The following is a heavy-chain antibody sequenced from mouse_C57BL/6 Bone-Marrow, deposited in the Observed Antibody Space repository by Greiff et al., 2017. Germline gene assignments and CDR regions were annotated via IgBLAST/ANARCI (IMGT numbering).Heavy chain of an antibody. CDR3: ARLRDGYWFAY. V-gene: IGHV1-64*01. J-gene: IGHJ3*01. CDR1: GYTFTSYW. D-gene: IGHD2-3*01. CDR2: IHPNSGST. Sequence: VQLQQPGAELVKPGASVKLSCKASGYTFTSYWMHWVKQRPGQGLEWIGMIHPNSGSTNYNEKFKSKATLTVDKSSSTAYMQLSSLTSEDSAVYYCARLRDGYWFAYWGQETLVTVSA.